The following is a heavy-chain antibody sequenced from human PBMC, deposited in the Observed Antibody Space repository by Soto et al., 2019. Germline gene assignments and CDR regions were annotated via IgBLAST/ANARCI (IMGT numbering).Heavy chain of an antibody. J-gene: IGHJ5*02. Sequence: TLSLTCPVSGGSLSRSGYVWRWIRQHPGNGLVWIGYIYHTGSTNYNPSLKSRVTISVDTSKNQFSLNLTSVTAADMAVYYCAREGSQSAYNSAIGIHLWSFDRWGQGLPVTVS. CDR1: GGSLSRSGYV. CDR3: AREGSQSAYNSAIGIHLWSFDR. CDR2: IYHTGST. V-gene: IGHV4-31*03. D-gene: IGHD1-1*01.